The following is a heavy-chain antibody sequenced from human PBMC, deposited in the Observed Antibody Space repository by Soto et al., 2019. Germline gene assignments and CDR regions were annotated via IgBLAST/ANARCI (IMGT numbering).Heavy chain of an antibody. D-gene: IGHD3-10*01. CDR3: ARSYGSGSYYNSQFDY. CDR1: GGSFSGYY. CDR2: INHSGST. V-gene: IGHV4-34*01. Sequence: SETLSLTCAVYGGSFSGYYWSWIRQPPGKGLEWIGEINHSGSTNYNPSLKSRVTISVDTSKNQFSLKLSSVTAADTAVYYCARSYGSGSYYNSQFDYWGQGTLVTVSS. J-gene: IGHJ4*02.